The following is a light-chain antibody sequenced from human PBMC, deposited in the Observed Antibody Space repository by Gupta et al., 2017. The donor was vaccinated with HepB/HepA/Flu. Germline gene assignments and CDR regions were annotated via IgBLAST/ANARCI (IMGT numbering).Light chain of an antibody. CDR2: EVS. J-gene: IGLJ2*01. V-gene: IGLV2-18*02. CDR1: SDDVGSYNR. Sequence: QSALTQPPSVSWSPRPSATISCTGISDDVGSYNRVSWYQQSPGTVPKLMIFEVSNRPSRVPYRFSGSNSGNTTFLTISGLQAEDEADYYCSSYTSSSIVTFGGGTKLTVL. CDR3: SSYTSSSIVT.